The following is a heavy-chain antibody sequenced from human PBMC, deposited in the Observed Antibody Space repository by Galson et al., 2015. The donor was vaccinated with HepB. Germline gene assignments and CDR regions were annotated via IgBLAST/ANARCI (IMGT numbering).Heavy chain of an antibody. Sequence: SVKVSCKASGYTFTNYFIQWVRQAPGQGLEWMAMINLREDNTTYAQRFQGRVTVTRDTSTSTVYMELSSLRSEDTAVYYCARRYCSHAKCPISGSTRFDPWGQRTLVTVSS. CDR2: INLREDNT. V-gene: IGHV1-46*01. J-gene: IGHJ5*02. CDR1: GYTFTNYF. D-gene: IGHD2-15*01. CDR3: ARRYCSHAKCPISGSTRFDP.